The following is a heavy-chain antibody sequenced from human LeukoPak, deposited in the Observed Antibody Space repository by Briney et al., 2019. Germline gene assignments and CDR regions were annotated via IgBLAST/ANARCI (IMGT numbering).Heavy chain of an antibody. J-gene: IGHJ4*02. CDR3: AKATGYLL. CDR2: ISPDGSST. V-gene: IGHV3-74*01. Sequence: GGSLRLSCATSGFTFNNYWMHWVRQGPGKGLAWVSYISPDGSSTYYADSVKGRFTISRDNSENTLYLQMNSLRAEDTAVYYCAKATGYLLWGQGTLVIVSS. CDR1: GFTFNNYW. D-gene: IGHD1-14*01.